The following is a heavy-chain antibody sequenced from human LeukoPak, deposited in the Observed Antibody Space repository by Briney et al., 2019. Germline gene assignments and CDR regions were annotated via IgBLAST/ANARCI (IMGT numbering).Heavy chain of an antibody. V-gene: IGHV3-21*04. CDR1: GFTFNNYN. Sequence: GGSLRLSCAASGFTFNNYNMNWVRQAPGKALEWVSSITSSGAYIFYADSVKGRFTISRDNSKNTLYLQMNSLRAEDTAVYYCANPSSFDYWGQGTLVTVSS. J-gene: IGHJ4*02. CDR2: ITSSGAYI. CDR3: ANPSSFDY. D-gene: IGHD6-13*01.